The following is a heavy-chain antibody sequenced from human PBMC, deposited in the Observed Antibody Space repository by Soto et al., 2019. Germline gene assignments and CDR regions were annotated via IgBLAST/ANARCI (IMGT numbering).Heavy chain of an antibody. J-gene: IGHJ4*02. Sequence: QLTLKESGPTLVKPTQTLTLTCTFSGFSLTTDRVGVGWIRQPPGEALEWLAVIYWDDSKTYRPSLESRLTITKDTSQNQVALTITNMDALDTATYYCAHAYGGRSLYWGQGTLVTVSS. CDR2: IYWDDSK. CDR1: GFSLTTDRVG. CDR3: AHAYGGRSLY. D-gene: IGHD1-26*01. V-gene: IGHV2-5*02.